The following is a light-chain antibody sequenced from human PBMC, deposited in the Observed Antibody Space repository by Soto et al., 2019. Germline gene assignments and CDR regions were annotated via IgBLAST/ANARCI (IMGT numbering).Light chain of an antibody. Sequence: QSVLTQPPSASGSPGQSVTISCTGTSSDVGGYNYVSWYQQHPGKAPKVMIYDVNKRPSGVPDRFSGSKSGNTASLTVSGLQGEDEADSYCSSHAGSNNPFVFGSGTKLTVL. CDR2: DVN. CDR3: SSHAGSNNPFV. J-gene: IGLJ1*01. CDR1: SSDVGGYNY. V-gene: IGLV2-8*01.